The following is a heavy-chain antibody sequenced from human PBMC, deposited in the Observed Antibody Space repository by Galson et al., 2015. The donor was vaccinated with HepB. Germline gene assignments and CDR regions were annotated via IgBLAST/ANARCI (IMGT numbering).Heavy chain of an antibody. CDR1: GGSISSYY. Sequence: SETLSLTCTVSGGSISSYYWSWIRQPPGKGLEWIGYIYYSGSTNYNPSLKSRVTISVDTSKNQFSLKLSSVTAADTAVYYCARDGVLRNANWFDPWGQGTLVTVSS. V-gene: IGHV4-59*01. J-gene: IGHJ5*02. CDR3: ARDGVLRNANWFDP. D-gene: IGHD1-1*01. CDR2: IYYSGST.